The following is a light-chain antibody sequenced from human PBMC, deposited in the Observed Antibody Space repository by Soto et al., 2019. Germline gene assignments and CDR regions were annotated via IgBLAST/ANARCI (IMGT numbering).Light chain of an antibody. J-gene: IGKJ5*01. Sequence: EIVLTQSPATLSLSPGERATLSCRASQSVNRYLAWYQQKAGQAPRLLIYDASNRATGVPARFSGSGSGTDFTLTISSLEPEDFAVYYCQQRSNWPPITFGHGPRLEIK. CDR3: QQRSNWPPIT. CDR2: DAS. V-gene: IGKV3-11*01. CDR1: QSVNRY.